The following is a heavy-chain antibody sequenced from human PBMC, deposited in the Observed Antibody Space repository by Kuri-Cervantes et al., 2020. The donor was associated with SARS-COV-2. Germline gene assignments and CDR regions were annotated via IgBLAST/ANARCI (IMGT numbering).Heavy chain of an antibody. CDR2: IYHSGST. CDR1: GYSISSGYY. D-gene: IGHD2-2*01. CDR3: ASGRREIVVVPTDMGMDV. Sequence: GSLRLSCTVSGYSISSGYYWGWIRQPPGKGLEWIGSIYHSGSTYYNPSLKSRVTISVDTFKNQFSLKLSSVTAVDTAVYYCASGRREIVVVPTDMGMDVWGKGTTVTVSS. J-gene: IGHJ6*03. V-gene: IGHV4-38-2*02.